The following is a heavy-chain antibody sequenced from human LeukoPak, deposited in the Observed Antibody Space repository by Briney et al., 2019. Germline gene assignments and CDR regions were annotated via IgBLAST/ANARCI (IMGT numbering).Heavy chain of an antibody. D-gene: IGHD3-10*01. CDR2: INHSGST. Sequence: PSETLSLTCAVYGGSFSGYYWSWIRQPPGKGLEWIGEINHSGSTNYNPSLKSRVTISVDTSKNQFSLKLSSVTAADTAVYYWARGQYYGSGSYYSSYYYYYYMDVWGKGTTVTVSS. CDR1: GGSFSGYY. J-gene: IGHJ6*03. CDR3: ARGQYYGSGSYYSSYYYYYYMDV. V-gene: IGHV4-34*01.